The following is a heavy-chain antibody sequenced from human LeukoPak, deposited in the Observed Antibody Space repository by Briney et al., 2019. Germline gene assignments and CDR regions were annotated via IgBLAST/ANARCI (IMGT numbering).Heavy chain of an antibody. CDR1: GFTFSSYG. D-gene: IGHD2-15*01. CDR2: ISSSSSYI. J-gene: IGHJ3*02. CDR3: ARDRGGWSSDAFDI. Sequence: GSLRLSCAASGFTFSSYGMSWVRRAPGKGLEWVSSISSSSSYIYYADSVKGRFTISRDNAKNSLYLQMNSLRAEDTAVYYCARDRGGWSSDAFDIWGQGTMVTVSS. V-gene: IGHV3-21*01.